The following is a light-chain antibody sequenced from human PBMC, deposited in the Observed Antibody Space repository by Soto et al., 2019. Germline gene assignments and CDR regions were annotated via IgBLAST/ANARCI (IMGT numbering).Light chain of an antibody. J-gene: IGKJ4*01. V-gene: IGKV1-9*01. CDR1: QGIGSS. Sequence: IQLTQSPSSLSASVGDRVTITCRASQGIGSSLAWYQQQPGKAPKLLIYAASTLQSGVPSRFSGSGSGTDFTLTISSLQPEDFATYYCQQLKSFPLSFGGGTTVEIK. CDR3: QQLKSFPLS. CDR2: AAS.